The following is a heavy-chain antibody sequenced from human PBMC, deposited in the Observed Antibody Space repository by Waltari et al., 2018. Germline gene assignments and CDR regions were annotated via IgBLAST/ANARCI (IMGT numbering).Heavy chain of an antibody. V-gene: IGHV4-59*11. Sequence: QVQLQESGPGLVKPSETLSLTCTVSGGSISSHYWSWIRQPPGKGLEWIGYIYYSGSTTYNPSLKSRVTISVDTSKNQFSLKLSSVTAADTAVYYCARGVGSGTLKSFDYWGQGTLVTVSS. J-gene: IGHJ4*02. CDR3: ARGVGSGTLKSFDY. D-gene: IGHD6-19*01. CDR2: IYYSGST. CDR1: GGSISSHY.